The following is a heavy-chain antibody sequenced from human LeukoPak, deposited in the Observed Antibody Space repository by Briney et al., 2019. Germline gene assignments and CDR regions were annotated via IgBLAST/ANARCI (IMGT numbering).Heavy chain of an antibody. CDR1: GFTFSSYA. D-gene: IGHD1-1*01. CDR3: AKGYGNFDY. CDR2: ISGSGGST. J-gene: IGHJ4*02. V-gene: IGHV3-23*01. Sequence: PGWSLTLSCAASGFTFSSYAMSWLRQAPGKGLEWVSAISGSGGSTYYPDSVKGRFTISRDNSKNTLYLQMNSRRAEDTAVYYCAKGYGNFDYWVQGTMVTVSS.